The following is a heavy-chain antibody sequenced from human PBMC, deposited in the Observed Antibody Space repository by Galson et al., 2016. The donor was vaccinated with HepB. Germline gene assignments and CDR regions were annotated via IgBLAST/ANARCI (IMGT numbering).Heavy chain of an antibody. CDR2: IYYSGST. Sequence: TLSLSCAVSGGSISSGDYYWRWIRRPPGKGLEWIGYIYYSGSTYYNPSLKSRFTISIGTSKNQFSLKLSSVTAADTAVYYCARGDDVLTGTYYFDYWGRRTLVTVSS. D-gene: IGHD3-9*01. CDR1: GGSISSGDYY. V-gene: IGHV4-30-4*01. J-gene: IGHJ4*02. CDR3: ARGDDVLTGTYYFDY.